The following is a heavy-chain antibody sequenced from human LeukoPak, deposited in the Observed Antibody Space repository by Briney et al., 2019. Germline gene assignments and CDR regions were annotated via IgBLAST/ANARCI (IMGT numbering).Heavy chain of an antibody. V-gene: IGHV3-72*01. CDR2: SRNKADSYTA. CDR3: ATSSWYRLAY. J-gene: IGHJ4*02. D-gene: IGHD6-13*01. Sequence: GGSLRLSCAASGFTFSDSFMSWVRQAPGKGLEWVGRSRNKADSYTAEYAASVKGRFTISRDESKNSLYLQISSMETEDAAVYYCATSSWYRLAYWGQGSLVTVSS. CDR1: GFTFSDSF.